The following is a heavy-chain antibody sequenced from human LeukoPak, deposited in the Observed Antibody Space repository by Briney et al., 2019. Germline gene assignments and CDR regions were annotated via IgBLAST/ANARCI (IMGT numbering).Heavy chain of an antibody. J-gene: IGHJ6*02. V-gene: IGHV1-69*13. Sequence: SVKVSCKASGGTFSSYAISWVRQAPGQGLEWMGVIIPIFGTANYAQKFQGRATITADESTSTAYMELSSLRSEDTAVYYCARGSGDSSGYYYTGGYYYYGMDVWGQGTTVTVSS. D-gene: IGHD3-22*01. CDR1: GGTFSSYA. CDR3: ARGSGDSSGYYYTGGYYYYGMDV. CDR2: IIPIFGTA.